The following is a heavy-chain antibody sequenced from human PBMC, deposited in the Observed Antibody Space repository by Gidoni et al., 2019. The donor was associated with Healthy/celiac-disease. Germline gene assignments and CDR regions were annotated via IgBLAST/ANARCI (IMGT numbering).Heavy chain of an antibody. CDR1: GFTFSSYS. CDR3: GVPPIAAADY. Sequence: EVQLVESGGGLVKPGGSLRLSCSASGFTFSSYSMNWVRQAPGKGLEWVSSISSSSSYIYYADSVKGRFTISRDNAKNSLYLQMNSLRAEDTAVYYCGVPPIAAADYWGQGTLVTVSS. D-gene: IGHD6-13*01. CDR2: ISSSSSYI. J-gene: IGHJ4*02. V-gene: IGHV3-21*01.